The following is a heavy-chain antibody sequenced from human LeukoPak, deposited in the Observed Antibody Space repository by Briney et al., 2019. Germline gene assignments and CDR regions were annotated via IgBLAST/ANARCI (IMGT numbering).Heavy chain of an antibody. CDR1: EFTFSSYA. CDR3: AKGAGNIIVVPADYGMDV. V-gene: IGHV3-23*01. D-gene: IGHD2-2*01. J-gene: IGHJ6*02. Sequence: GGSLRLSCAASEFTFSSYAMSWVRQAPGKGLEWVADISGSGGSTYYADSVKGRFTISRDNSRNTLYLQMNSLRAEDTAVYYYAKGAGNIIVVPADYGMDVWGQGTTVTVSS. CDR2: ISGSGGST.